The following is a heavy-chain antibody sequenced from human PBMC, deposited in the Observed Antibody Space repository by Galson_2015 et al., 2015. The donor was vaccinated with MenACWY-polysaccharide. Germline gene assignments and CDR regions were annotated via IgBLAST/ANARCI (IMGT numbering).Heavy chain of an antibody. CDR2: INAGSANT. CDR3: ARDGISGWVDLFDY. D-gene: IGHD6-19*01. V-gene: IGHV1-3*01. CDR1: GYTFTRYT. Sequence: SLKLSCKASGYTFTRYTIHWLRQAPGQRLEWMGWINAGSANTRYSQKFQGRVTITRDTSASMAYMELSSLRSEDTAVYFCARDGISGWVDLFDYWGQGTLVTVSS. J-gene: IGHJ4*02.